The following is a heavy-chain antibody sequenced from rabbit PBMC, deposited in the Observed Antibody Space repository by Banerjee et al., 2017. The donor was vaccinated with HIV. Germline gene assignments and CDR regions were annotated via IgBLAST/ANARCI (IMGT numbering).Heavy chain of an antibody. Sequence: QEQLEESGGDLVKPEGSLTLTCTASGFSFNNRYVMCWVRQAPGKGLEWIACIYNGDGSTYYASWVNGRFTISRSTSLNTVTLQMTSLTAADTATYFCARDLAGVIGWNFSLWGPGTLVTVS. CDR1: GFSFNNRYV. CDR3: ARDLAGVIGWNFSL. CDR2: IYNGDGST. V-gene: IGHV1S47*01. D-gene: IGHD4-1*01. J-gene: IGHJ4*01.